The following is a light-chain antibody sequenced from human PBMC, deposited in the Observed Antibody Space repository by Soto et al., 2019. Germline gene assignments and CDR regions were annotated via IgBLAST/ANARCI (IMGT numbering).Light chain of an antibody. CDR2: GAS. J-gene: IGKJ5*01. V-gene: IGKV3-15*01. CDR1: QSISSN. CDR3: QQYTTWRSIT. Sequence: EIVMTQSQATLSVSPGERATLSCRASQSISSNLGWYQQRPGQAPRLLSYGASTRAIGIPARFSGSGSGTEFTLTISSLQSDDFAVYYCQQYTTWRSITFGQGTRLEIK.